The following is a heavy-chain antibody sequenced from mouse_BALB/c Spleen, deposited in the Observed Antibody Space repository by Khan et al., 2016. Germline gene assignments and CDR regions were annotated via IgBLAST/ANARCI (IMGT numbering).Heavy chain of an antibody. CDR1: GYSFTSYT. CDR2: INPSSSYT. V-gene: IGHV1-4*01. CDR3: ARYSTTVVAPRDY. Sequence: QVQLQQSGAELARPGASVKMSCKASGYSFTSYTMHWVKQRPGQGLEWLGFINPSSSYTNYNQNFKDKATLTADKSSSTAYMQLSSLTSEDSAVYFGARYSTTVVAPRDYWGQGTTLTVSS. D-gene: IGHD1-1*01. J-gene: IGHJ2*01.